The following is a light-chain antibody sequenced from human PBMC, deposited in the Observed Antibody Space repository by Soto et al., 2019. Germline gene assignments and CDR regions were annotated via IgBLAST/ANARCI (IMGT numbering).Light chain of an antibody. CDR3: QHYVTWPLA. Sequence: EVVMTQSPATLSVSPGERATLSCRASRGIGSTLAWYQQKPGQTPRRLIYDTSTRATRVPGRFIGSRSGTEFPLTITSLQSEDFAICYCQHYVTWPLAFGGGTRVENK. V-gene: IGKV3-15*01. CDR1: RGIGST. J-gene: IGKJ4*01. CDR2: DTS.